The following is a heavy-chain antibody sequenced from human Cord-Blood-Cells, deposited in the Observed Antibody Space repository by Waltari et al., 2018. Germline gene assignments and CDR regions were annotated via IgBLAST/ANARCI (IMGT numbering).Heavy chain of an antibody. D-gene: IGHD2-8*02. V-gene: IGHV3-30*03. Sequence: QVQLVESGGGVVQPGRSLRLSCAAAGFTSSSSVMHWVRRAPGKGLEWVAVISYDGSNKYYADSVKGRFTISRDNSKNTLYLQMNSLRAEDTAVYYCASGDRVLGHYFDYWGQGTLVTVSS. CDR1: GFTSSSSV. CDR3: ASGDRVLGHYFDY. J-gene: IGHJ4*02. CDR2: ISYDGSNK.